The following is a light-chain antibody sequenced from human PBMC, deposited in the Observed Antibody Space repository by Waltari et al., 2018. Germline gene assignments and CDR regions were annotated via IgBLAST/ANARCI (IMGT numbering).Light chain of an antibody. CDR1: QSVSSY. V-gene: IGKV3-11*01. J-gene: IGKJ5*01. CDR3: QQRSNWPPSPS. CDR2: DAS. Sequence: DIVLTQSPATLSLSPGERATLSCRASQSVSSYLAWYQQKPGQAPRLLIYDASIRATGIPARFSGSGSGTDFTLTISSLEPEDFAVYYCQQRSNWPPSPSFGQGTRLEIK.